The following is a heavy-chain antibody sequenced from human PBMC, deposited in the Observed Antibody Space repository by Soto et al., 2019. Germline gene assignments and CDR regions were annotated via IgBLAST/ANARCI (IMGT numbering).Heavy chain of an antibody. V-gene: IGHV1-3*01. CDR3: ARSAVIYDSSGSYFDY. J-gene: IGHJ4*02. CDR2: IVVGNGNT. CDR1: GYTFTSYA. D-gene: IGHD3-22*01. Sequence: ASVKVSCKASGYTFTSYAMHWVRQAPGQRLEWMGWIVVGNGNTKYSQNFQGRVTITRDASASTAYMELSSQRSEDTAVYYCARSAVIYDSSGSYFDYWGQGTLVTVSS.